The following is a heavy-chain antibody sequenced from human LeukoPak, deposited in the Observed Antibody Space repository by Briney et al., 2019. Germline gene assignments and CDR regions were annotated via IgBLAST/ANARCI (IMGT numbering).Heavy chain of an antibody. V-gene: IGHV1-18*04. Sequence: ASVKVSCKASGYTFINYGFSWVRQAPGQGLEWMGWISAYNGNTNYLQKFQGRVTMTTDTSTNTVYMELRSLRSDDTAVYYCARVSTSRVAGYDPQWYFDLWGQGTTVTVSS. J-gene: IGHJ6*02. D-gene: IGHD5-12*01. CDR1: GYTFINYG. CDR2: ISAYNGNT. CDR3: ARVSTSRVAGYDPQWYFDL.